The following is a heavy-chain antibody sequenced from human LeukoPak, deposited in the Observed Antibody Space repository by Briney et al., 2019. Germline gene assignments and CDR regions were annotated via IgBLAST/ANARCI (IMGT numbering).Heavy chain of an antibody. CDR2: IKQDGSEK. V-gene: IGHV3-7*05. CDR3: ARDHR. J-gene: IGHJ4*02. Sequence: GGSLRLSCAASGFTFTNSWMSCVRQAPGKGLEWVATIKQDGSEKYYVDSVKGRFTISRDNAKNSLYLQMNSLRAEDTAVYYCARDHRWGQGTLVTVSS. CDR1: GFTFTNSW.